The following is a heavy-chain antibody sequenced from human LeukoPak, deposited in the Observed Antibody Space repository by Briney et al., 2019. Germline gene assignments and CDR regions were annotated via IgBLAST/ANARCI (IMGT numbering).Heavy chain of an antibody. V-gene: IGHV4-61*02. CDR2: NYTSGST. D-gene: IGHD1-26*01. CDR3: ARSDASGYSGSYVLGY. Sequence: PSETLSLTCTVSGGSISSGSYYWSWIRQPAGKGLEWIGRNYTSGSTNYNPSLKSRVTISVDTSKNQFSLKLSSVTAADTAVYYCARSDASGYSGSYVLGYWGQGTLVTVSS. CDR1: GGSISSGSYY. J-gene: IGHJ4*02.